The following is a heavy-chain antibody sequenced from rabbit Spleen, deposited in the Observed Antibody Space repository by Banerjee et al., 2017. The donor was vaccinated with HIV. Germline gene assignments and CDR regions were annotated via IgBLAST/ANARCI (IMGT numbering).Heavy chain of an antibody. CDR1: GFSFSSSYY. Sequence: QEQLEESGGDLVKPEGSLTLTCTASGFSFSSSYYMYWVRQAPGKGLEWIGCIYSSSAITWYASWAKGRFTISKTSSTTVTLQMTSLTAADTATYFCARGSATMTMVITGYYLSLWGPGTLVTVS. CDR3: ARGSATMTMVITGYYLSL. V-gene: IGHV1S45*01. CDR2: IYSSSAIT. J-gene: IGHJ6*01. D-gene: IGHD2-1*01.